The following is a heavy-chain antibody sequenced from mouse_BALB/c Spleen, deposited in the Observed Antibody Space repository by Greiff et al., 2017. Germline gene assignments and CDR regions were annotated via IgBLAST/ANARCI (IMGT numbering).Heavy chain of an antibody. CDR1: GFTFSSYG. Sequence: EVKVVESGGDLVKPGGSLKLSCAASGFTFSSYGMSWVRQTPDKRLEWVATISSGGSYTYYPDSVKGRFTISRDNAKNTLYLQMSSLKSEDTAMYYCARHVYYDYDEMGYAMDYWGQGTSVTVSS. D-gene: IGHD2-4*01. J-gene: IGHJ4*01. V-gene: IGHV5-6*01. CDR2: ISSGGSYT. CDR3: ARHVYYDYDEMGYAMDY.